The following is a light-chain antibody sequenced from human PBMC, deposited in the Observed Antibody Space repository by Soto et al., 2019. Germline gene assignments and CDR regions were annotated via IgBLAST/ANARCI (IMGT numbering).Light chain of an antibody. CDR3: QQRSNWPPTWT. CDR1: QSVSVN. V-gene: IGKV3-11*01. Sequence: EVVLTQSPATLSLSPGESATLSCRASQSVSVNFAWYQQKPGQAPRPLIYSASDRAPGIPARFSGRGSGTYFTLTISSLEPEDFAVYYCQQRSNWPPTWTFGQGTKVDIK. CDR2: SAS. J-gene: IGKJ1*01.